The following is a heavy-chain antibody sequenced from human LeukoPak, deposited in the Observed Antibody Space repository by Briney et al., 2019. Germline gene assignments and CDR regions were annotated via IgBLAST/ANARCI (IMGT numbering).Heavy chain of an antibody. CDR1: GFTFSSYS. Sequence: GGSLRLSCAASGFTFSSYSMNWVRQAPGKGLEWVSYISSSSSTIYYADSVKGRFTISRDNAKNSLYLQMNSLRAEDTAVYYCARGHDYYGSGIHWFDPWGQGTLVTVSS. D-gene: IGHD3-10*01. V-gene: IGHV3-48*01. CDR3: ARGHDYYGSGIHWFDP. CDR2: ISSSSSTI. J-gene: IGHJ5*02.